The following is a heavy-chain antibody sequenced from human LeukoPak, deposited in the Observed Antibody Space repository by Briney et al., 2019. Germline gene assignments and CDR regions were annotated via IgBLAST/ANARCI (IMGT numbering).Heavy chain of an antibody. V-gene: IGHV1-2*02. D-gene: IGHD2-15*01. CDR3: ARDFCSGGGCYSRFDY. Sequence: ASVKVSCKASGYTFTGYYMHWVRQAPGQGLEWMGWINPNSGGTNYAQKFQGRVTMTRDTSISTAYMELSRLRSDDTAVYYCARDFCSGGGCYSRFDYWGQGTLVTVSS. J-gene: IGHJ4*02. CDR1: GYTFTGYY. CDR2: INPNSGGT.